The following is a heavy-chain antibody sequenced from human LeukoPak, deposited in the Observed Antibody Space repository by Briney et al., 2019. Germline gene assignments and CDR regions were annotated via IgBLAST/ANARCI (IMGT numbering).Heavy chain of an antibody. D-gene: IGHD6-13*01. V-gene: IGHV3-23*01. CDR1: GFTFSSYD. CDR3: AKVKLSAALDY. CDR2: ISVSGGST. J-gene: IGHJ4*02. Sequence: GGSLRLSCAASGFTFSSYDMTWVRQAPGKSLEWVSGISVSGGSTYYADSVKGRFTISRDNSKNTLYLQMNSLRAEDTAVYYCAKVKLSAALDYWGQGTLVTVSS.